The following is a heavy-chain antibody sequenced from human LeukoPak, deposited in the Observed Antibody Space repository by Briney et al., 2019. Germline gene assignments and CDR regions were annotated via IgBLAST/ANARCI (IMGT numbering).Heavy chain of an antibody. V-gene: IGHV3-30*02. CDR3: ARAAYSSSWYFDY. D-gene: IGHD6-6*01. CDR2: IRYDGSNK. CDR1: GFTFSSYG. J-gene: IGHJ4*02. Sequence: PGGSLRLSCAASGFTFSSYGMHWVRQAPGKGPEWVAFIRYDGSNKYYADSVKGRFTISRDNAKNSLYLQMNSLRAEDTAVYYCARAAYSSSWYFDYWGQGTLVTVSS.